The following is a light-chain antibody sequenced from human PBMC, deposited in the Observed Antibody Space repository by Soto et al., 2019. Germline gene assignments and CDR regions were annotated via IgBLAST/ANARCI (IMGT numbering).Light chain of an antibody. J-gene: IGKJ1*01. Sequence: EIVLTQSPATLSLSPGERATLSCRASQSVTSHLAWYQQKPGQAPRLLIYDASNRATGIPARFSGSGSGTNFTLTISSLEPEDFAVYYCQQRSNWPPTFGPGTKVDIK. CDR3: QQRSNWPPT. V-gene: IGKV3-11*01. CDR1: QSVTSH. CDR2: DAS.